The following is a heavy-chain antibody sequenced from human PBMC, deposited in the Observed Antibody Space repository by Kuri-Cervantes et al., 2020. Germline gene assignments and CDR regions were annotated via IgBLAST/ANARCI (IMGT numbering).Heavy chain of an antibody. D-gene: IGHD1-14*01. CDR2: GSSGSTM. Sequence: LSLTCAASGFTFSDYYMSWIRQAPGKGLEYISGSSGSTMYYADSVKGRFTISRDNAKNSLYLQMNSLRAEDSAMYYCATAPPLYRTIWYNRDYWGQGTLVTVSS. J-gene: IGHJ4*02. V-gene: IGHV3-11*04. CDR1: GFTFSDYY. CDR3: ATAPPLYRTIWYNRDY.